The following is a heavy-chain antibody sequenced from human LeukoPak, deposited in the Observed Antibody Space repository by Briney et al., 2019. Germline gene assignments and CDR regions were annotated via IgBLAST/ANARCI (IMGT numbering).Heavy chain of an antibody. CDR2: IYPGDSDI. CDR1: GYSFTNYW. V-gene: IGHV5-51*01. D-gene: IGHD3-16*02. CDR3: ARLPHYDYVWGSYRLDAFDI. J-gene: IGHJ3*02. Sequence: GESLKISCKGSGYSFTNYWIGWVRQMPGKGLEWMGIIYPGDSDIRYSPSFQGQVTISADKSISTAYLQWSSLKASDTASYYCARLPHYDYVWGSYRLDAFDIWGQGTMVTVSS.